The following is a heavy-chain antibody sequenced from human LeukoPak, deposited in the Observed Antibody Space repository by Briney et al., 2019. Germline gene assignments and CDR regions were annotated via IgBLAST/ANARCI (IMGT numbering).Heavy chain of an antibody. V-gene: IGHV4-59*01. CDR2: IYYSGST. D-gene: IGHD2-21*01. CDR1: GGSISSYY. Sequence: PSETLSLTCTVSGGSISSYYWSWIRQPPGKGLEWIGYIYYSGSTNYNPSLKSRVTISVDTSKNQFSLKLSSVTAADTAVYYCARIPPTCGGDCRDPWGQGTLVTVSS. CDR3: ARIPPTCGGDCRDP. J-gene: IGHJ5*02.